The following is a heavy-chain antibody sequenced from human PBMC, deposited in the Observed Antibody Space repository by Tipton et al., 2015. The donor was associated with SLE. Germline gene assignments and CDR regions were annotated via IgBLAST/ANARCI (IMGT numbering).Heavy chain of an antibody. CDR2: IYASGST. CDR3: ARRTIFGVVQNVFDI. CDR1: GGSISSGRYS. J-gene: IGHJ3*02. D-gene: IGHD3-3*01. V-gene: IGHV4-30-2*01. Sequence: TLSLTCAVSGGSISSGRYSWNWIRQPPGKGLEWIGYIYASGSTHYNPSLKSRVTISVDTSKNQFSLKLSSVTAADTAVYYCARRTIFGVVQNVFDIWGQGTMVTVPS.